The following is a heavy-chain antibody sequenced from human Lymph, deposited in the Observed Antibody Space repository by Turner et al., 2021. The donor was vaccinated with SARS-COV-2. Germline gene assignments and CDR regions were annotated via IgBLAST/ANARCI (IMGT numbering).Heavy chain of an antibody. V-gene: IGHV3-30*18. J-gene: IGHJ6*02. CDR1: GFTFSSYG. Sequence: QVQLVESGGGLVQSGRSLRSTCAALGFTFSSYGLHWVRQAPGKGLEWVAVISYNGSNKYYADSVKGRFTISRDNTKKTLYLQMNSLRAEDTAVYYCAKVRSIFGVVIGGMDVWGQGTTVTVSS. CDR2: ISYNGSNK. CDR3: AKVRSIFGVVIGGMDV. D-gene: IGHD3-3*01.